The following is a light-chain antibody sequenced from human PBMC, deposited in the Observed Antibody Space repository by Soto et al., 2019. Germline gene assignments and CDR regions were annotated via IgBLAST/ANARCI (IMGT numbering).Light chain of an antibody. V-gene: IGLV2-11*01. J-gene: IGLJ1*01. CDR1: STDVGAYKY. CDR2: DVT. Sequence: QSALTQPRSVSGSPGQSVTMSCTGTSTDVGAYKYVSWYQQHPGKAPKLILYDVTKRPSGVPDRFSGSKSGNTASLTISALQAEDEADYYCCSYTGTYTSSVFGTGTKVNVL. CDR3: CSYTGTYTSSV.